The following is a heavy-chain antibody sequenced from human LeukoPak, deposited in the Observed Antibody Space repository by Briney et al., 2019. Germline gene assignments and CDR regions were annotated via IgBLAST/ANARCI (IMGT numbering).Heavy chain of an antibody. V-gene: IGHV6-1*01. D-gene: IGHD4-17*01. CDR2: TYYRSKWYN. J-gene: IGHJ4*02. CDR1: GDIVSSNSAA. CDR3: ARGSYGSNAADLDY. Sequence: SQTLSLTCAISGDIVSSNSAAWNWIRQSPSRGLEWLGRTYYRSKWYNDYAVSVKSRITINPDTSKNQFSLQLNSVSPEDTAVYYCARGSYGSNAADLDYWGQGTLVTVSS.